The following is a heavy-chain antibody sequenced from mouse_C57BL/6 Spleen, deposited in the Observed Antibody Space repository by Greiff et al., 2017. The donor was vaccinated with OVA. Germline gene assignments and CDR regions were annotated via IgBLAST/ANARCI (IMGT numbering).Heavy chain of an antibody. D-gene: IGHD2-3*01. V-gene: IGHV5-16*01. CDR2: INYDGSST. Sequence: EVKLEESEGGLVQPGSSMKLSCTASGFTFSDYYMAWVRQVPEKGLEWVANINYDGSSTYYLDSLKSRFIISRDNAKNILYLQMSSLKSEDTATYYCAREGIYDGYPYAMDYWGQGTSVTVSS. CDR3: AREGIYDGYPYAMDY. CDR1: GFTFSDYY. J-gene: IGHJ4*01.